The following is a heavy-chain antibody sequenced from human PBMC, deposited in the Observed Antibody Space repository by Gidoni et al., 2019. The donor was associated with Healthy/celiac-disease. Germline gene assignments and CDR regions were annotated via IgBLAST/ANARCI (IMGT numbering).Heavy chain of an antibody. J-gene: IGHJ4*02. V-gene: IGHV4-39*01. CDR1: GGSISSSRYY. Sequence: QLQLQESGPGLVKPSETLSLTCTVSGGSISSSRYYWGWIRQPPGKGREWIGSIYYSGRTCYNPSLKSRVTISVDTSKNQFSLKLSSVTAADTAVYYCAGSPDIVATIKEGSFDYWGQGTLVTVSS. CDR3: AGSPDIVATIKEGSFDY. D-gene: IGHD5-12*01. CDR2: IYYSGRT.